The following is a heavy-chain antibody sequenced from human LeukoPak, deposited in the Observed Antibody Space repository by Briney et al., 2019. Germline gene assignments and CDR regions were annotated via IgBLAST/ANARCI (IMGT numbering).Heavy chain of an antibody. Sequence: GGSLRLSCAASGFTFSSYWMSWVRRAPGKGLEWVANIKQDGSEKYYVDSVKGRFTISRDSAKSSLYLQMNSLRAEDTAVYYCARDLRFYDYWGQGTLVTVSS. CDR2: IKQDGSEK. CDR3: ARDLRFYDY. CDR1: GFTFSSYW. D-gene: IGHD3-3*01. J-gene: IGHJ4*02. V-gene: IGHV3-7*01.